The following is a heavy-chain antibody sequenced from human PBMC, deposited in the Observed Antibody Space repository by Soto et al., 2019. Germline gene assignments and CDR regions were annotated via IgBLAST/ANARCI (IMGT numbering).Heavy chain of an antibody. CDR1: GFTFSSYW. Sequence: GGSLRLSCAASGFTFSSYWMSGVRQAPGKGLEWEANIKQDGSEKYYVDSVKGRFTISRDNAKNSLYLQMNSLRAEDTAVYYCARAVSRYDAFDIWGQGTMVTVSS. V-gene: IGHV3-7*01. J-gene: IGHJ3*02. D-gene: IGHD4-4*01. CDR3: ARAVSRYDAFDI. CDR2: IKQDGSEK.